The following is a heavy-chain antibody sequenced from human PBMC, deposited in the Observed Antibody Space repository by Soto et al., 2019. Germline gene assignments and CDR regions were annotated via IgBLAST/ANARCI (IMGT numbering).Heavy chain of an antibody. CDR3: ARDSSGYYFHDWYFDL. J-gene: IGHJ2*01. Sequence: QVQLVQSGAEVKKPGSSVKVSCKASGGTFSSYGFSWVRQVPGQGLEWMGGIIPMFGTANYAQKFQGRVTINADESTSTAYLERRSLRSEDTAVYYCARDSSGYYFHDWYFDLWGRGTLVTVSS. CDR2: IIPMFGTA. CDR1: GGTFSSYG. V-gene: IGHV1-69*12. D-gene: IGHD3-22*01.